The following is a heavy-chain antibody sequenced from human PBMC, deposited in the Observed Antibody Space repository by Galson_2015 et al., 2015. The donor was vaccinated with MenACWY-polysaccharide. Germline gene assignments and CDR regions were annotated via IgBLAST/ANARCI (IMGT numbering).Heavy chain of an antibody. Sequence: GTGHSTYYADSVKGRFTISRDNSKNTLYLQMHSLRAEDTAIYYCATGGFGGNSAGYWGQGTLVTVSS. D-gene: IGHD4-23*01. CDR2: GTGHST. J-gene: IGHJ4*02. V-gene: IGHV3-23*01. CDR3: ATGGFGGNSAGY.